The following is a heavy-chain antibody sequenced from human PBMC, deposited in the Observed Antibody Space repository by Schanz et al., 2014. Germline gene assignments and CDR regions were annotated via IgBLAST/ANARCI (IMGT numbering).Heavy chain of an antibody. J-gene: IGHJ4*02. CDR3: VPMSIAAQ. V-gene: IGHV3-21*01. Sequence: EVQLVESGGGLVKPGGSLRLSCAASGFTFSNYSMNWVRQAPGKGLEWVTSISSTSSYIFYADSVKSRFTISRDNAKNSLYLRMNSLSAEYTAVYYCVPMSIAAQWGQGTLVTVSS. D-gene: IGHD6-6*01. CDR1: GFTFSNYS. CDR2: ISSTSSYI.